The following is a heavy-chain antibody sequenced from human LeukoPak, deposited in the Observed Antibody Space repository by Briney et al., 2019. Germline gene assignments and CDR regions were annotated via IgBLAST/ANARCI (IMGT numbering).Heavy chain of an antibody. CDR1: GYTFTSYY. Sequence: ASVKVSCKASGYTFTSYYMHWVRQAPGQGLEWMGIINPSGGSTSYAQKFQGRVTMTRDTSTSTVYMELSSLRPEDTAVYYCARVPGMYYYDSSGYGGFDYWGQGTLVTVSS. CDR3: ARVPGMYYYDSSGYGGFDY. D-gene: IGHD3-22*01. V-gene: IGHV1-46*01. J-gene: IGHJ4*02. CDR2: INPSGGST.